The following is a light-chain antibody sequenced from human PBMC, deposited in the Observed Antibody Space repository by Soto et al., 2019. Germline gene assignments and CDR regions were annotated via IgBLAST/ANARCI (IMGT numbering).Light chain of an antibody. V-gene: IGLV2-14*01. CDR3: SSYTSSTTYV. CDR1: SSDVGGHDY. CDR2: EVN. Sequence: QSVLTQPASVSGSPGQSITISCTGTSSDVGGHDYVSWYQQHPGKAPKLMIYEVNHRPSGVSSRFSGSKSGNTASLTISGLQAEDEADYYCSSYTSSTTYVFGTGTKGTVL. J-gene: IGLJ1*01.